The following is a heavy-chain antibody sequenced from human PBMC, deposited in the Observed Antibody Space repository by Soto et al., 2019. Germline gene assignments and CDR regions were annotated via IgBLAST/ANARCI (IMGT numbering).Heavy chain of an antibody. J-gene: IGHJ5*02. V-gene: IGHV3-64D*06. CDR1: GFTFSEYS. D-gene: IGHD3-9*01. CDR2: ISSDGDIS. CDR3: VKVSTFYDILTGYYSTNFFDP. Sequence: GGSLRLSCSASGFTFSEYSMHWVRQAPGKGLEYVSTISSDGDISYYADSVKGRFTISRDNSKNTLYLQMNSLRPEDTAVYYCVKVSTFYDILTGYYSTNFFDPWGQGTLVTVYS.